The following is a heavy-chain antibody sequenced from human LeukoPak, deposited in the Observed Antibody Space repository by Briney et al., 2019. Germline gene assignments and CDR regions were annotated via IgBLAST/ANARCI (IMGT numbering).Heavy chain of an antibody. CDR3: ARDIEAAGLFLDY. CDR2: MNYDGSEK. J-gene: IGHJ4*02. V-gene: IGHV3-7*01. D-gene: IGHD6-13*01. Sequence: GGSLRLSCAASGFTFSSYWMSWVRQAPGKGLEWVANMNYDGSEKYYVDSVKGRFTISRDNAKNSLYLQMNSLRAEDTAVYYCARDIEAAGLFLDYWGQGTLVTVSS. CDR1: GFTFSSYW.